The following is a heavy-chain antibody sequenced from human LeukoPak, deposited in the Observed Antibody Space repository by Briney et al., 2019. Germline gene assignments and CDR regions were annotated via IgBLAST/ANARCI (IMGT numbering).Heavy chain of an antibody. CDR1: GFTFSSYS. Sequence: GGSLRLSCAASGFTFSSYSMNWVRQAPGKGLEWVSYISSSSSTIYYADSVKGRFTISRDNAKNSLYLQMNSLRAEDTAVYYCARDLGYSYGQKDAFDIWAKGQWSPSLQ. J-gene: IGHJ3*02. CDR2: ISSSSSTI. CDR3: ARDLGYSYGQKDAFDI. V-gene: IGHV3-48*01. D-gene: IGHD5-18*01.